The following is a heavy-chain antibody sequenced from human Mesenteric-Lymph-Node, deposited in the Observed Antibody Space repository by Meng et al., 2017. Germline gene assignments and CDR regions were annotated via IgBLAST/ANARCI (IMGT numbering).Heavy chain of an antibody. J-gene: IGHJ6*02. CDR1: GFTFSSYE. V-gene: IGHV3-48*03. CDR2: ISSSGSTI. D-gene: IGHD6-19*01. CDR3: ARAVAGTFEQSSWGSYGMDV. Sequence: GESLKISCAASGFTFSSYEMNWVRQAPGKGLEWVSYISSSGSTIYYADSVKGRFTISRDNSKNTLYLQMNSLRAEDTAVYYCARAVAGTFEQSSWGSYGMDVWGQGTTVTVSS.